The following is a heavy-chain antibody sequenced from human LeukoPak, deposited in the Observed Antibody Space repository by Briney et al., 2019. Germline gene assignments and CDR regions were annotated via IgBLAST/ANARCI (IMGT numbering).Heavy chain of an antibody. Sequence: SETLSLTCTVSGGSISSGSYYWSWIRQPAGKGLEWIGRIYTSGSTNYNPSLKSRVTISVDTSKNQFSLKLSSVTAADTAVYYCARHVYYDSSGYFYFDYWGQGTLVTVSS. CDR3: ARHVYYDSSGYFYFDY. CDR1: GGSISSGSYY. V-gene: IGHV4-61*02. J-gene: IGHJ4*02. D-gene: IGHD3-22*01. CDR2: IYTSGST.